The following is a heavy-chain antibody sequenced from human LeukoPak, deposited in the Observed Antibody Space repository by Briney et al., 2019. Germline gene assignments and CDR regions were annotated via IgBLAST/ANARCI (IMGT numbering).Heavy chain of an antibody. Sequence: GRSLRLSCAASGFTFSSYAMHWVRQAPGKGLEWVAVISYDGSNKYYADSVKGRFTISRDNSKNTLYLQMNSLRAEDTAVYYCAKDQSLAVPRLFDYWGQGTLVTVSS. V-gene: IGHV3-30-3*01. J-gene: IGHJ4*02. CDR2: ISYDGSNK. CDR1: GFTFSSYA. CDR3: AKDQSLAVPRLFDY. D-gene: IGHD6-19*01.